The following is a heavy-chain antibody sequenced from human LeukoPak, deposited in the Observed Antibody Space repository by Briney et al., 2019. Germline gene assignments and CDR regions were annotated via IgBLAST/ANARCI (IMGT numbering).Heavy chain of an antibody. CDR3: ARDRADPNYYYYGMNV. J-gene: IGHJ6*02. V-gene: IGHV3-53*04. CDR1: GFTVSSNY. Sequence: AGGSLRLSCAASGFTVSSNYMSRVRQAPGKGLEWVSDIYSGGSTYYADSVKGRFTVSRHNSKNTLYLQMNSLRAEDTAVYYCARDRADPNYYYYGMNVWGQGTTVTVSS. CDR2: IYSGGST.